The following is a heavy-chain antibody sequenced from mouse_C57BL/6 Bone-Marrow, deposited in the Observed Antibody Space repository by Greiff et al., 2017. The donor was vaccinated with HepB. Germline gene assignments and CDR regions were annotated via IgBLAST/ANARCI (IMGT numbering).Heavy chain of an antibody. D-gene: IGHD1-1*01. J-gene: IGHJ4*01. CDR1: GFTFSSYT. Sequence: EVQVVESGGGLVKPGGSLKLSCAASGFTFSSYTMSWVRQTPEKRLEWVATISGGGGNTYYPDSVKGRFTISRDNAKNTLYLQMSSLRSEDTALYYCARQGGFYYGSSPYYYAMDYWGQGTSVTVSS. CDR2: ISGGGGNT. CDR3: ARQGGFYYGSSPYYYAMDY. V-gene: IGHV5-9*01.